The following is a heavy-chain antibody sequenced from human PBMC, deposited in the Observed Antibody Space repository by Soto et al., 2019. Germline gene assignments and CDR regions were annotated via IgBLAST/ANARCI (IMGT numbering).Heavy chain of an antibody. Sequence: SLLLSFSSSFFPFSIYIMNWVLPSPGKGLEWVSSISSSSSYIYYADSVKGRFTISRDNAKNSLYLQMNSLRDEDTAVYYCARDPYRTMVRGAPMDVWGQGTTVTVSS. D-gene: IGHD3-10*01. CDR1: FFPFSIYI. CDR2: ISSSSSYI. CDR3: ARDPYRTMVRGAPMDV. J-gene: IGHJ6*02. V-gene: IGHV3-21*01.